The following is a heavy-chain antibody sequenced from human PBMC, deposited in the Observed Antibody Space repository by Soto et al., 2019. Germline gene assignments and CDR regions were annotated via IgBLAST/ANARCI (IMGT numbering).Heavy chain of an antibody. CDR3: AREGSVSSYYDFWSGPSGFDY. V-gene: IGHV4-34*01. CDR2: INHSGST. CDR1: GGSFNGFY. Sequence: SETLSLTCAVYGGSFNGFYWSWIRQPPGKGLEWIGEINHSGSTNYNPSLKSRVTISVDTSKNQFSLKLSSVTAADTAVYYCAREGSVSSYYDFWSGPSGFDYWGQGTLVTVSS. D-gene: IGHD3-3*01. J-gene: IGHJ4*02.